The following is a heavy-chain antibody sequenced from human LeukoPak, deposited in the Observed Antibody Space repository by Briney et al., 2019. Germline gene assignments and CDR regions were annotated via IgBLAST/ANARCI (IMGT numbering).Heavy chain of an antibody. D-gene: IGHD2-15*01. Sequence: PGGSLTLLCATSGLTFGNYEKNWLRQATGKGREWVSYISPSGSTIYYTDSVKGRFTISTDNAKNSLYLQINSLRAEDTAVYYCGRGGYCSGGTCYRFNAFDIWGQGTTVTVSS. V-gene: IGHV3-48*03. CDR1: GLTFGNYE. J-gene: IGHJ3*02. CDR3: GRGGYCSGGTCYRFNAFDI. CDR2: ISPSGSTI.